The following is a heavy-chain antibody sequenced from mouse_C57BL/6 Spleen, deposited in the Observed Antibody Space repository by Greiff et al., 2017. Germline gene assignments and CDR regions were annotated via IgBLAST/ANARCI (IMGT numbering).Heavy chain of an antibody. CDR2: INPSSGYT. Sequence: QVQLQQPGAELARPGASVKMSCKASGSTFTSYTMHWVNQRPGQGLEWIGYINPSSGYTKYNQKFKDKATLTADKSSSTAYLQLSSLTSEDSAVYYCAREGYYCGSSPLAYWGQGTLVTVSA. J-gene: IGHJ3*01. V-gene: IGHV1-4*01. CDR3: AREGYYCGSSPLAY. D-gene: IGHD1-1*01. CDR1: GSTFTSYT.